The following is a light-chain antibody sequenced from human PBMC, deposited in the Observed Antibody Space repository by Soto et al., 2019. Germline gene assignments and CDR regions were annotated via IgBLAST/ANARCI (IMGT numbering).Light chain of an antibody. J-gene: IGKJ4*01. CDR3: QHCDYLLLA. V-gene: IGKV1-33*01. CDR2: GAS. Sequence: DIQMTQSPSSLSATVGDRVTITCQASQDIGDFLNWYQHKPGKAPKLLIYGASNLETGVPSRFSGSGSGTHFTFTISSLQPEDIATYFCQHCDYLLLAFGGGTKLEFK. CDR1: QDIGDF.